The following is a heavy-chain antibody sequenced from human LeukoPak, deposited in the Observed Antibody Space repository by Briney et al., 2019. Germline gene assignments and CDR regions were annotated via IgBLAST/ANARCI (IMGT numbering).Heavy chain of an antibody. CDR1: GFTVSSNY. Sequence: GGSLRLSCAASGFTVSSNYMSWVRQAPGKGLEWVSGINRNGGSTGYADSVKGRFTISRDNAKNSLYLQMNSLRAEDTALYYCARDYGDIRVRYYFDYWGQGTLVTVSS. J-gene: IGHJ4*02. CDR2: INRNGGST. CDR3: ARDYGDIRVRYYFDY. D-gene: IGHD4-17*01. V-gene: IGHV3-20*04.